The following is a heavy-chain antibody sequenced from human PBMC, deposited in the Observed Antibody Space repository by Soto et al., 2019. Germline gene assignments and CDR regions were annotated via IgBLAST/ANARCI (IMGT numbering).Heavy chain of an antibody. D-gene: IGHD3-9*01. V-gene: IGHV3-48*01. Sequence: GGSLRLSCAASGFTFSSYSMNWVRQAPGKGLEWVSYISSSSSTIYYADSVKGRFTISRDNAKNSLYLQMNSLRAEDTAVYYCALPSDILTGYYDYWGQGTLVTLSS. CDR2: ISSSSSTI. CDR1: GFTFSSYS. J-gene: IGHJ4*02. CDR3: ALPSDILTGYYDY.